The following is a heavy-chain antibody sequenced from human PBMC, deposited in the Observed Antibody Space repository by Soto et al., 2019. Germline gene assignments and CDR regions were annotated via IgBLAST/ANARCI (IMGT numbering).Heavy chain of an antibody. V-gene: IGHV3-48*01. J-gene: IGHJ5*02. CDR3: ARDQDCSSTSCYRSGWFDP. CDR1: GFTFSSYS. CDR2: ISSSSSTI. D-gene: IGHD2-2*01. Sequence: GGSLRLSCAASGFTFSSYSMNWVRQAPGKGLEWVSYISSSSSTIYYADSVKGRFTISRDNAKNSLYLQMNSLRAEDTAVYYCARDQDCSSTSCYRSGWFDPWGQGTLVTVSS.